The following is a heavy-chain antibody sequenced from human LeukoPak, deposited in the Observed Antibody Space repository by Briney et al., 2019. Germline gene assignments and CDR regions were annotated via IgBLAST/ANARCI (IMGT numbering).Heavy chain of an antibody. V-gene: IGHV1-46*01. J-gene: IGHJ5*02. CDR1: GYTFTNYY. D-gene: IGHD1-26*01. CDR2: TNPSSGST. CDR3: ARDGASGFGFNWFDP. Sequence: ASVKVSCKAFGYTFTNYYIHWVRQAPGQGLESMGITNPSSGSTSYAQKFRGRVTMTRDMSTGTVYMELTSLRSEDTALYYCARDGASGFGFNWFDPWGQGTLVTVSS.